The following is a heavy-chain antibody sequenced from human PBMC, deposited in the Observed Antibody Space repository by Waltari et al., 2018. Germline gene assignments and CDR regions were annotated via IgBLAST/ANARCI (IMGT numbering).Heavy chain of an antibody. V-gene: IGHV4-38-2*01. CDR2: IYHTGSS. CDR3: AEEGNTTAGLFDS. J-gene: IGHJ4*02. Sequence: QVQLRESGPGLVRSSETLSLTCPVSGHSVNNDFYWAWIRQSPGGGLEWIASIYHTGSSHYNSSLKSRVSISTDMSTKQFFLTLTHLTAADTAVYYCAEEGNTTAGLFDSWGQGTLVTVSS. CDR1: GHSVNNDFY. D-gene: IGHD6-25*01.